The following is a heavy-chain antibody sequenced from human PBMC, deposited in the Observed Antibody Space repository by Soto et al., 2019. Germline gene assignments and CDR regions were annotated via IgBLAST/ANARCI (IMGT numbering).Heavy chain of an antibody. J-gene: IGHJ4*02. CDR3: TTDPIPYYDILTYIDY. V-gene: IGHV3-15*01. CDR1: GFTFSSYA. D-gene: IGHD3-9*01. Sequence: GGSLRLSCAASGFTFSSYAMSWVRQAPGKGLEWVGRIKSKTDGGTTDYAAPVKGRFTISRDDSKNTLYLQMNSLKTEDTAVYYCTTDPIPYYDILTYIDYWGQGTLVTVSS. CDR2: IKSKTDGGTT.